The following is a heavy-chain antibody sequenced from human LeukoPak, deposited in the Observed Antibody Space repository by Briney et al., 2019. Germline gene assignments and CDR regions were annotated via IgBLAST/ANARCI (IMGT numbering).Heavy chain of an antibody. CDR2: ISVDSGKT. V-gene: IGHV1-18*01. Sequence: ASVKVSCKASGYTFTRYGFSWVRQAPGQGLEWMGWISVDSGKTNYAQKLQGRVTMTTDTSTSTAYMELRSLRSDDTAIYYCARNLHYYDNSGLFIQYWGQGTLVTVSS. J-gene: IGHJ1*01. D-gene: IGHD3-22*01. CDR3: ARNLHYYDNSGLFIQY. CDR1: GYTFTRYG.